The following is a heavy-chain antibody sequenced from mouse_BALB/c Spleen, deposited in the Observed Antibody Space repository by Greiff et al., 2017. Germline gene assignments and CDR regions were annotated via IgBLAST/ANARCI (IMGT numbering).Heavy chain of an antibody. V-gene: IGHV1-9*01. Sequence: QVQLQQSGAALMKPGASVKISCTATGYTFSSYWIAWVKQRPGHGLEWIGEIVPGSGSTNYNEKFKGKATFTADTSSNTAYMQLSSLTSEDSAVYYCARKGRVYYAMDYWGQGTSVTVSS. CDR3: ARKGRVYYAMDY. CDR1: GYTFSSYW. CDR2: IVPGSGST. J-gene: IGHJ4*01.